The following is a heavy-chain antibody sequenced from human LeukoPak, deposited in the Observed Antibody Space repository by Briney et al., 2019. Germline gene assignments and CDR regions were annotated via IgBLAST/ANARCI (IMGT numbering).Heavy chain of an antibody. CDR2: INHSGST. J-gene: IGHJ1*01. D-gene: IGHD2-8*01. V-gene: IGHV4-34*01. CDR1: GGSFSGYY. Sequence: SATLSLTCAVYGGSFSGYYWSWIRQPPGKGLEWIGEINHSGSTNYNPSLKSRVTISVDTSKNQFSLKLSSVTAADTAVYYCAGYCTNGVCYSYFQHWGQGTLVTVSS. CDR3: AGYCTNGVCYSYFQH.